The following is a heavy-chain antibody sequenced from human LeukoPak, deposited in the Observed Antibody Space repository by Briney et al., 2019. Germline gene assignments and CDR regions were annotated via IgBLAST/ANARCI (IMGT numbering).Heavy chain of an antibody. D-gene: IGHD2-15*01. Sequence: GGSLTLSCTASGFSFGVYGMSWVRQARGEGRGCEGFIVSKAYGGTKEYAASVKGSFTISRDDSKSIAYLQMNSLKTEDTAVYYCTSGIVVGVAARRVWFDPWGQGTLVTVSS. V-gene: IGHV3-49*04. CDR1: GFSFGVYG. CDR3: TSGIVVGVAARRVWFDP. CDR2: IVSKAYGGTK. J-gene: IGHJ5*02.